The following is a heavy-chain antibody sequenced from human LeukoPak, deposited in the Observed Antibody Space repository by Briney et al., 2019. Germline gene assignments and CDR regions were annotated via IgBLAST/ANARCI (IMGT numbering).Heavy chain of an antibody. Sequence: SETLSLTCTVSGGSISSGGYYWSWIRQHPGKGLEWIGYIYYSGSTYYNPSLKSRVTISVDTSKNQFSLKLSSVTAADTAVYYCAKDRCSSTSCYVDGPGVYYGMDVWGQGTTVTVSS. CDR3: AKDRCSSTSCYVDGPGVYYGMDV. CDR1: GGSISSGGYY. D-gene: IGHD2-2*01. J-gene: IGHJ6*02. V-gene: IGHV4-31*03. CDR2: IYYSGST.